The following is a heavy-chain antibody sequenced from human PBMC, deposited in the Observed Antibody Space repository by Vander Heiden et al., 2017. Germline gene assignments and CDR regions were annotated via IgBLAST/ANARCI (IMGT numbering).Heavy chain of an antibody. CDR3: ARVSKDSSPNWYFDL. V-gene: IGHV4-31*01. D-gene: IGHD4-4*01. CDR1: GGSISSGAYY. CDR2: IHHSGAT. J-gene: IGHJ2*01. Sequence: QVQLQESGPGLVRPSQTLSLTCSVSGGSISSGAYYWSWIRQHPGEGLEYIGYIHHSGATYYTPSLKSLVTISVDTSKNQFSLRLSSVTAADTAVYYCARVSKDSSPNWYFDLWGRGTVVTVS.